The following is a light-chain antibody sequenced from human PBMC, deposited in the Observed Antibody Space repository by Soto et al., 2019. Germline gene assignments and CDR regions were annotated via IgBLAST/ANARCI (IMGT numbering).Light chain of an antibody. CDR1: RSVSANN. CDR2: GAS. J-gene: IGKJ5*01. Sequence: IVLTQSPGTLSSSPGERATLSCRASRSVSANNLAWYQQRPGQAPRLLIYGASRRATGIPDRFSGSGSGTDFTLTISRLEPEDFAVYYCQQYGSSPITFGQGTRLEIK. V-gene: IGKV3-20*01. CDR3: QQYGSSPIT.